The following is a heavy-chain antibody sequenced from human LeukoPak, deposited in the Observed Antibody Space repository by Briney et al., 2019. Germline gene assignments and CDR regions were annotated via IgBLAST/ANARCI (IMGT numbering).Heavy chain of an antibody. J-gene: IGHJ6*03. CDR2: ITLSCGST. CDR3: AKRGNPAVGHHYLDV. Sequence: GGSLRLSCAASGFAFSYYDMSWVPEAPGKGREWGASITLSCGSTFYADSVKGRFTISRDNSKNTLYLQMNSLSAENTAVYYCAKRGNPAVGHHYLDVWGKGTTVSVSS. D-gene: IGHD2-2*01. V-gene: IGHV3-23*01. CDR1: GFAFSYYD.